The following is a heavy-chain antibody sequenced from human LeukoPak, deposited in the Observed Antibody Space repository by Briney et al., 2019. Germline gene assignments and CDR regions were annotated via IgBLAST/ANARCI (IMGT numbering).Heavy chain of an antibody. Sequence: SQTLCLTCAVSGGSISSGGYSWSWIRQPPGKGLEWIGYIYHSGSTYYNPSLKSRVTISVDRSKNQFSLKLSSVTAADTAVYYCASYGDYGDYWGQGTLVTVSS. CDR2: IYHSGST. V-gene: IGHV4-30-2*01. CDR1: GGSISSGGYS. D-gene: IGHD4-17*01. CDR3: ASYGDYGDY. J-gene: IGHJ4*02.